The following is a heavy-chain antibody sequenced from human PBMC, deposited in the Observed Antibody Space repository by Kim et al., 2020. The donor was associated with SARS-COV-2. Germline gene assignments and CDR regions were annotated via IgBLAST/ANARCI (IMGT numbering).Heavy chain of an antibody. V-gene: IGHV3-23*01. J-gene: IGHJ4*02. D-gene: IGHD3-9*01. CDR3: AKVHPYYDILTGYDVPYFDY. Sequence: RFTISRDNSKNTLYLQMNSLRAEDTAVYYCAKVHPYYDILTGYDVPYFDYWGQGTLVTVSS.